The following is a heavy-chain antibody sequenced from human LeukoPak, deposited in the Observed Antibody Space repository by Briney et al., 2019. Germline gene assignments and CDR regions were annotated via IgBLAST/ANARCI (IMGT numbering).Heavy chain of an antibody. CDR3: ARDSAYNAFDI. CDR2: IKQDGTEK. Sequence: GGSLRLSCAASGFTFSSYWMSWVRQAPGKGLEWVASIKQDGTEKYYVDSVRGRFTISRDNAKNSLYLQMNSLSAEDTAVYYCARDSAYNAFDIWGQGTMVTVSS. CDR1: GFTFSSYW. J-gene: IGHJ3*02. D-gene: IGHD5-12*01. V-gene: IGHV3-7*01.